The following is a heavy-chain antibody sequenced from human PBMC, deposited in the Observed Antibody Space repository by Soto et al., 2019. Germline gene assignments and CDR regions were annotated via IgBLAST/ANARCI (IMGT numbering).Heavy chain of an antibody. J-gene: IGHJ6*03. CDR2: ISGSGGST. V-gene: IGHV3-23*01. D-gene: IGHD2-15*01. Sequence: GGSLRLSCAASGFTFSSYAMSWVRQAPGKGLEWVSAISGSGGSTYYADSVKGRFTISRDNSKNTLYLQMNSLRAEDTAVYYCARDSGCSGGSCYPYYYYYMDVWGKGTTVTVSS. CDR3: ARDSGCSGGSCYPYYYYYMDV. CDR1: GFTFSSYA.